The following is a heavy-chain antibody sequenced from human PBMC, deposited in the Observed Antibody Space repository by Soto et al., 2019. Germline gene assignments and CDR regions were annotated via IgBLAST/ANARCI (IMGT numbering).Heavy chain of an antibody. V-gene: IGHV1-18*01. CDR3: ARQAYCGGDCLGPERARNWFDP. Sequence: ASVKVSCKASGYTFTSYVISWVRQAPGQGLEWMGWISAYNGNTNYAQKLQGRVTMTTDTSTSTAYMELRSLRSDDTAVYYCARQAYCGGDCLGPERARNWFDPWGQGTLVTVSS. CDR1: GYTFTSYV. J-gene: IGHJ5*02. CDR2: ISAYNGNT. D-gene: IGHD2-21*02.